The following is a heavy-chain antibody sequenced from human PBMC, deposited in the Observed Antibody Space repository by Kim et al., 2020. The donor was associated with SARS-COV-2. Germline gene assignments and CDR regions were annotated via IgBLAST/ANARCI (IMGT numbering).Heavy chain of an antibody. D-gene: IGHD5-18*01. Sequence: GGSLRLSCAASGFTFSSYAMHWVRQAPGKGLEYVSAISSNGGSTYYANSVKGRFTISRDNSKNTLYLQMGSLRAEDMAVYYCARAPSGGGYSYGRDFDY. J-gene: IGHJ4*01. CDR1: GFTFSSYA. V-gene: IGHV3-64*01. CDR2: ISSNGGST. CDR3: ARAPSGGGYSYGRDFDY.